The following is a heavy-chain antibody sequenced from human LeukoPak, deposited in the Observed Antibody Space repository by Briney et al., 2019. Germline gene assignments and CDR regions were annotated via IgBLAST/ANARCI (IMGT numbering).Heavy chain of an antibody. Sequence: ASVKVSCKASGYTFTSYDINWVRQATGQGLEWMGWMNPNSGNTGYAQKFQGRVTMTRNTSISTAYMELSSLRSEDTAVYYCARNYDFWSGNSYYYYGMDVWGQGTTVTVSS. CDR3: ARNYDFWSGNSYYYYGMDV. CDR1: GYTFTSYD. CDR2: MNPNSGNT. D-gene: IGHD3-3*01. J-gene: IGHJ6*02. V-gene: IGHV1-8*01.